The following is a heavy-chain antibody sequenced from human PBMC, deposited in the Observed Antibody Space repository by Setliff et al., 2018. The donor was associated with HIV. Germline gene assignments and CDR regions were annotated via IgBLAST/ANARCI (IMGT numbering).Heavy chain of an antibody. V-gene: IGHV3-11*01. CDR1: GFTFSDNY. CDR3: ARVITVLRSSDWSYYFDY. Sequence: PGGSLRLSCSVSGFTFSDNYMGWIRLAPGKGLEWISSISHSSSPSHYADSVKGRFTISRDNAKNSLYLEMNRLRADDTAVYFCARVITVLRSSDWSYYFDYWGQGTLVTVSS. CDR2: ISHSSSPS. J-gene: IGHJ4*02. D-gene: IGHD3-9*01.